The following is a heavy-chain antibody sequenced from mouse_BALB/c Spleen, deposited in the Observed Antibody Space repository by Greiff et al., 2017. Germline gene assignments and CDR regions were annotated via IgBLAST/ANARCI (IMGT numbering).Heavy chain of an antibody. J-gene: IGHJ3*01. CDR3: ARSGYYGNYEGIAY. V-gene: IGHV1S29*02. CDR2: IYPYNGGT. Sequence: EVQLQQSGPELVKPGASVKISCKASGYTFTDYNMHWVKQSHGKSLEWIGYIYPYNGGTGYNQKFKSKATLTVDNSSSTAYMELRSLTSEDSAVYYCARSGYYGNYEGIAYWGQGTLVTVSA. D-gene: IGHD2-1*01. CDR1: GYTFTDYN.